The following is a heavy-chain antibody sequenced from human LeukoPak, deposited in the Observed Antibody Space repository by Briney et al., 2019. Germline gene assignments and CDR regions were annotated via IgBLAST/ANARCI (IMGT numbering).Heavy chain of an antibody. J-gene: IGHJ4*02. V-gene: IGHV3-30*03. D-gene: IGHD3-9*01. Sequence: AGGSLRLSCAASGFTFSSYGMHWVRQAPGKGLEWVAVISYDGSNKYYADSVKGRFTISRDNAQNSLFLQMNSLSAEDTAVDYCARGAHDLLTTYYHFDSWGQGALVTVSS. CDR3: ARGAHDLLTTYYHFDS. CDR2: ISYDGSNK. CDR1: GFTFSSYG.